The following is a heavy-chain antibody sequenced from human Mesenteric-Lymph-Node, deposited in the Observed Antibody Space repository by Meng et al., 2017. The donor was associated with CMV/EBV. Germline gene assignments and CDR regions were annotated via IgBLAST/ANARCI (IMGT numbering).Heavy chain of an antibody. CDR1: GASIISSLYH. Sequence: GSLRLSCTVSGASIISSLYHWGWIRQPPGKGLEWIGTIYYSGRTYYNSSLESRVTISVDTSKNRFSLTLSSVTAADTAVYYCARFDHSGYYSDYWGQGTLVTVSS. CDR3: ARFDHSGYYSDY. J-gene: IGHJ4*02. V-gene: IGHV4-39*07. D-gene: IGHD3-22*01. CDR2: IYYSGRT.